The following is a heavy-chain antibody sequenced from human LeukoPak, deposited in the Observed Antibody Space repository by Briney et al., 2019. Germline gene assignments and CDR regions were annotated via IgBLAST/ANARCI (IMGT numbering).Heavy chain of an antibody. J-gene: IGHJ4*02. CDR2: VSGNGGRT. CDR1: GLNVSSNY. V-gene: IGHV3-23*01. CDR3: AKGVSGHYDILTGNDY. D-gene: IGHD3-9*01. Sequence: GGSRRLSCAASGLNVSSNYMSWVRQPPGKGLDWVSGVSGNGGRTDYADSVKGRFTISRDNSKNSLFLQMNSLRAEDTAIYYCAKGVSGHYDILTGNDYWGQGTLVTVSS.